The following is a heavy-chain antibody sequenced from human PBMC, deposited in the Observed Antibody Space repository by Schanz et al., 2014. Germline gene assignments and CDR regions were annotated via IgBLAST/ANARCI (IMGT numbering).Heavy chain of an antibody. Sequence: QVQLVQSGPEVRKPGSSVKVSCKASGGIFSDYTISWVRQAPGQGLEWMGWISAYNGNMNYAPKFQGRVTMTTDTSTSTAYMELRNLRSDDTAVYYCVRDGDERLVVIFDQWGQGTLVTVSS. J-gene: IGHJ4*02. V-gene: IGHV1-18*01. CDR2: ISAYNGNM. D-gene: IGHD3-22*01. CDR1: GGIFSDYT. CDR3: VRDGDERLVVIFDQ.